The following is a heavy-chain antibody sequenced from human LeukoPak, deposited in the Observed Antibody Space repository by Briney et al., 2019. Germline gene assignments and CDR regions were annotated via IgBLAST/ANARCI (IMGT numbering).Heavy chain of an antibody. CDR2: IKHNGDEL. CDR1: GFTFSSYW. D-gene: IGHD3-16*01. V-gene: IGHV3-7*01. J-gene: IGHJ4*02. CDR3: ARELRTFDS. Sequence: GGSLRLSCAASGFTFSSYWMTWVRQAPGKGVEWVANIKHNGDELNYVDSVEGRFTISRDNAKNSLYLHMTSLRAEDTAVYYCARELRTFDSWGQGTLVTVSS.